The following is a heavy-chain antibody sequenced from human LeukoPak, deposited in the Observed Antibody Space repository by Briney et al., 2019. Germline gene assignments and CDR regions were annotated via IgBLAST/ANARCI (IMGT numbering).Heavy chain of an antibody. D-gene: IGHD5-12*01. V-gene: IGHV3-64*01. Sequence: GGSLRLSCAASGFTFSSYAMHWVRQAPGKGLEYVSAISSNGGSTYYANSVKGRFTISRDNSKNTLYLQMGSLRAEDMAVYYCARDAANSGYARYDAFDIWGQGTMVTVSS. CDR1: GFTFSSYA. CDR3: ARDAANSGYARYDAFDI. J-gene: IGHJ3*02. CDR2: ISSNGGST.